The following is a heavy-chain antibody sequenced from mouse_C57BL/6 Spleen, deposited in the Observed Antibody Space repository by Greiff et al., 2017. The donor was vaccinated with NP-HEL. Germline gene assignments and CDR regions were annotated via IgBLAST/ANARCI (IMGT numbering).Heavy chain of an antibody. CDR1: GYSFTGYY. CDR2: INPSTGGT. CDR3: ARLGGNFRYAMDY. Sequence: EVQLQQSGPELVKPGASVKISCKASGYSFTGYYMNWVKQSPEKSLEWIGEINPSTGGTTYNQKFKAKATLTVDKSSSTAYMQLKSLTSEDSAVYYCARLGGNFRYAMDYWGQGTSVTVSS. D-gene: IGHD2-1*01. J-gene: IGHJ4*01. V-gene: IGHV1-42*01.